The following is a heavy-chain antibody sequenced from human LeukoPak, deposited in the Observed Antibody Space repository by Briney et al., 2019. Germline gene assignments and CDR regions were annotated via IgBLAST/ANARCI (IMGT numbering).Heavy chain of an antibody. CDR1: DYSITSGYY. CDR2: IYYSGST. CDR3: ARHVSLAVGSDY. Sequence: SETLSLTCTVSDYSITSGYYWDWIRQPPGKGLEWIGSIYYSGSTYYNPSLKSRVTISVDTSKNQFSLKLSSVTAADTAVYYCARHVSLAVGSDYWGQGTLVTVSS. D-gene: IGHD6-19*01. V-gene: IGHV4-38-2*02. J-gene: IGHJ4*02.